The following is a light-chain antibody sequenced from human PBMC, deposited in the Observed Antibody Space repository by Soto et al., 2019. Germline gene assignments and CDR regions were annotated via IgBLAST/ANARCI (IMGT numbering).Light chain of an antibody. V-gene: IGKV3-15*01. Sequence: EIVMTQSPAGLSASPGERATLSCRASQSISRNLAWYQQKPGQAPRLLIYGASTRATGVPARFSGSGSGTEFTLTINSLQSEDFAVYYCQQYNNWPRTFGQGTKVEIK. CDR3: QQYNNWPRT. J-gene: IGKJ1*01. CDR1: QSISRN. CDR2: GAS.